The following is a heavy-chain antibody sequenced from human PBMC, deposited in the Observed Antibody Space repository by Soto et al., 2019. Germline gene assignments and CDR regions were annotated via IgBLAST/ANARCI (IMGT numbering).Heavy chain of an antibody. CDR3: ARGSYYHSGTVHRPYDY. CDR2: ISYDGTIT. J-gene: IGHJ4*02. V-gene: IGHV3-64*07. CDR1: GFTFSIYA. D-gene: IGHD3-10*01. Sequence: EVQLVESGGDLVQPGGSLRLSCATSGFTFSIYAMHWVRQAPGKGLEYVSAISYDGTITYYADSVKGRFTISRDDSRNTVYLQMGSLRPEDMAIYYCARGSYYHSGTVHRPYDYWGQGTLVTVSS.